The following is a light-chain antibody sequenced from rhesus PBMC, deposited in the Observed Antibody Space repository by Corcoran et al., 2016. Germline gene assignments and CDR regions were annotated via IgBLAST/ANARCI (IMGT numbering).Light chain of an antibody. CDR2: EVY. J-gene: IGLJ1*01. V-gene: IGLV2-19*02. CDR3: NSYAGSGTYI. CDR1: GSVIGSFNA. Sequence: QAAPTQSPSVSGSIGQSVTFSCTGTGSVIGSFNAVSWLQQPPGQAPKLIIYEVYRRPSGVSDRFSGSKSGNTASLTISGRQADDEADYYCNSYAGSGTYIFGTGTRLTVL.